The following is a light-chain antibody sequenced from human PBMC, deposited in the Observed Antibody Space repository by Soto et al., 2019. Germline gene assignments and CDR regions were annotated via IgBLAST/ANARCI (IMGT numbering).Light chain of an antibody. V-gene: IGKV1-8*01. Sequence: AIRMTQSPSSLSASTGDRVTITCRASQGISSYLAWYQQKPGKAPKLLIYAASTLQTGVPSRFSGSGSGTDFTLTISCLQSEDFATYYCQQYYRYPRTFDQGTKVEIK. CDR2: AAS. J-gene: IGKJ1*01. CDR1: QGISSY. CDR3: QQYYRYPRT.